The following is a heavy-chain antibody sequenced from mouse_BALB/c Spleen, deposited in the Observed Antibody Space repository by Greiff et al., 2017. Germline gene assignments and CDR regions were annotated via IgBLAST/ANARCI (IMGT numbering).Heavy chain of an antibody. CDR3: TRDYYVSSSFAY. CDR1: GYIFTSYW. V-gene: IGHV1S132*01. CDR2: IYPGTGST. Sequence: LVESGAELVRPGASVKLSCKTSGYIFTSYWIHWVKQRSGQGLEWIARIYPGTGSTYYNEKFKGKATLTADKSSSPAYMQLSSLKAEDSAVYCCTRDYYVSSSFAYWGQGTLVTVSA. J-gene: IGHJ3*01. D-gene: IGHD1-1*01.